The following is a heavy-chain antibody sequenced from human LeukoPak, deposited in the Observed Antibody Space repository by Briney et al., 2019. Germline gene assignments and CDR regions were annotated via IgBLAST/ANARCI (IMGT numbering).Heavy chain of an antibody. CDR3: AGSYGSGRLGGGL. V-gene: IGHV3-15*01. D-gene: IGHD3-10*01. CDR1: GFTFSNAW. CDR2: IKSKTDGGTT. Sequence: PGGSLRLSCAASGFTFSNAWMSWVRQAPGEGLEWVGRIKSKTDGGTTDYAAPVKGRFTISRDDSKNTLYLQMNSLRAEDTAVYYCAGSYGSGRLGGGLWGQGTLVTVSS. J-gene: IGHJ4*02.